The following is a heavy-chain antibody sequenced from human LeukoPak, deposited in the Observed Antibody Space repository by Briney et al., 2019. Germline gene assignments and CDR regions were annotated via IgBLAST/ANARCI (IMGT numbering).Heavy chain of an antibody. Sequence: SETLSLTCTVSGGSISSSSYYWGWIRQPPGKGLEWIGSIYYSGSTYYNPSLKSRVTISVDTSKNQFSLKLSSVTAADTAVYYCARQTPKGGQLGSWGQGTLVTVSP. CDR2: IYYSGST. D-gene: IGHD6-6*01. CDR3: ARQTPKGGQLGS. V-gene: IGHV4-39*01. CDR1: GGSISSSSYY. J-gene: IGHJ5*02.